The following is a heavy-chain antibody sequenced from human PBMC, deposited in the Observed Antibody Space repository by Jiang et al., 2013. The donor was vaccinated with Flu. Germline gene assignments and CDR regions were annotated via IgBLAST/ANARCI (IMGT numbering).Heavy chain of an antibody. CDR3: ARGFSGGPPGY. J-gene: IGHJ4*02. CDR2: T. D-gene: IGHD3-10*01. V-gene: IGHV4-31*02. Sequence: TYYNPSLKSRVTISVDTSKNQFSLKLSSVTAADTAVYYCARGFSGGPPGYWGQGTLVTVSS.